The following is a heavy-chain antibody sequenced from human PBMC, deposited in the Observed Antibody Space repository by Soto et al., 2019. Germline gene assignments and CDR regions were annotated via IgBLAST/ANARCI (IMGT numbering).Heavy chain of an antibody. CDR2: IWYDGSNK. Sequence: QVQLVESGGGVVQPRRSLRLSCAASGVTFSSYGMHWVRQAPGKGLEWVAVIWYDGSNKYYADSVKGRFTISRDNSKNALYLQMNSLRAEDTAVYYCARADSLGSHYYYGMDVWGQGTTVTVSS. D-gene: IGHD3-22*01. J-gene: IGHJ6*02. CDR1: GVTFSSYG. V-gene: IGHV3-33*01. CDR3: ARADSLGSHYYYGMDV.